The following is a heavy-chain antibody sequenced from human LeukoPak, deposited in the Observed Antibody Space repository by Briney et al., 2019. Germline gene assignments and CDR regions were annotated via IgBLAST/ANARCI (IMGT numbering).Heavy chain of an antibody. D-gene: IGHD3-16*02. CDR3: ARGRMITFGGVIVIGDPYYFDY. CDR2: IYTSGST. V-gene: IGHV4-4*07. J-gene: IGHJ4*02. CDR1: GGSISSYY. Sequence: SETLSLTCTVSGGSISSYYWSWIRQPAGKGLGWIGRIYTSGSTNYNPSLKSRVTMSVDTSKNQFSLKLSSVTAADTAVYYCARGRMITFGGVIVIGDPYYFDYWDQGTLVTVSS.